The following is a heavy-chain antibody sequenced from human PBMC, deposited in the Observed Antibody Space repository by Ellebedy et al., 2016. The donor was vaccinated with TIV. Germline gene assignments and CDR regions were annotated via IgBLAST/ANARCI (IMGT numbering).Heavy chain of an antibody. CDR1: GFTFSDYY. CDR2: ISSSGTNI. Sequence: GGSLRLSCAASGFTFSDYYMGWIRQAPGKGLEWVSYISSSGTNIYHADSVKGRFTISRDNAKNSLYLQMNSLRAEDTAVYYCARDDYGESGGMDVWGQGTTVTVSS. V-gene: IGHV3-11*01. CDR3: ARDDYGESGGMDV. J-gene: IGHJ6*02. D-gene: IGHD4-17*01.